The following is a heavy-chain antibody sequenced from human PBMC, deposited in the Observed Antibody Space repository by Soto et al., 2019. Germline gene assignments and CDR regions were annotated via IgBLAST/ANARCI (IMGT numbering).Heavy chain of an antibody. CDR1: GYTFTSYG. J-gene: IGHJ5*02. D-gene: IGHD1-1*01. CDR3: VRWHGSTTGIDWFDP. Sequence: ASVKVSCKASGYTFTSYGIHWVRQAPGQRLEWMGWINAANGDTEYSPKFQGRVTITRDTSASTAYMELSSLRSEDTAVYYCVRWHGSTTGIDWFDPWGQGTLVTVSS. CDR2: INAANGDT. V-gene: IGHV1-3*01.